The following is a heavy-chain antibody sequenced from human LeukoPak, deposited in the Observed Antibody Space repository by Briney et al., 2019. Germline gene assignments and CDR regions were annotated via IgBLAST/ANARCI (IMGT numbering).Heavy chain of an antibody. Sequence: ASVKVSCKASGYTFNTYGINWVRQAPGQGLEWMGWISAYNGNTNYAQNFQGRITLTTDTSTSTAYMELTSPRFDDTAVYYCARDGRQWVPLNWFDPWGQGTLVIVSS. CDR2: ISAYNGNT. CDR1: GYTFNTYG. J-gene: IGHJ5*02. V-gene: IGHV1-18*04. CDR3: ARDGRQWVPLNWFDP. D-gene: IGHD6-19*01.